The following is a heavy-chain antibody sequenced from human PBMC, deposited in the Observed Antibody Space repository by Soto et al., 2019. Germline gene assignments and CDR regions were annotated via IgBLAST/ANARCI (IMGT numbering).Heavy chain of an antibody. CDR2: ISAYNGNT. CDR1: GYTFTSYG. CDR3: ARDGFLEAGVRGGIRAGFDY. D-gene: IGHD3-10*01. J-gene: IGHJ4*02. Sequence: QVQLVQSGAEVKKPGASVKVSCKASGYTFTSYGISWVRQAPGHGLEWMGWISAYNGNTNYAQKLQGRVTMTTDTSMSTAYMELRSLRSDDTAVYYCARDGFLEAGVRGGIRAGFDYWGQGTLVTVPS. V-gene: IGHV1-18*04.